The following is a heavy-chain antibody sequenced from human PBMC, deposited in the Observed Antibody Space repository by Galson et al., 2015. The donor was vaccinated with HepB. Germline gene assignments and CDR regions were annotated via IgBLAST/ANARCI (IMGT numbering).Heavy chain of an antibody. D-gene: IGHD6-19*01. CDR1: GGTFSSYA. CDR2: IIPIFGTA. J-gene: IGHJ3*02. Sequence: SVKVSCKASGGTFSSYAISWVRQAPGQGLEWMGGIIPIFGTANYAQKFQGRVTITADESTSTAYMELSSLRSEDTAVYYCARVAAVADTDAFDIWGQGTMVTVSS. V-gene: IGHV1-69*13. CDR3: ARVAAVADTDAFDI.